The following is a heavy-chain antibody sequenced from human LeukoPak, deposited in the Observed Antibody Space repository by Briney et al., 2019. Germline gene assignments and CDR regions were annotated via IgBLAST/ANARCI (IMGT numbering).Heavy chain of an antibody. CDR3: ARDRVGQQLVGRNYYYYYMDV. CDR2: IYYSGST. CDR1: GGSISSYY. D-gene: IGHD6-13*01. Sequence: SSETLSLTCTVSGGSISSYYWSWIRQPPGKGLEWIGYIYYSGSTNYNPSLKSRVTISVDTSKNQFSLKLSSVTAADTAVYYCARDRVGQQLVGRNYYYYYMDVWGKGTTVTISS. V-gene: IGHV4-59*01. J-gene: IGHJ6*03.